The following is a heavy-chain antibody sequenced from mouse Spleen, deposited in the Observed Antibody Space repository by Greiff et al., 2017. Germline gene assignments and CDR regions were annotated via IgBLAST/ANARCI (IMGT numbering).Heavy chain of an antibody. Sequence: VQLQQSGPELVKPGASVKIPCKASGYTFTDYNMDWVKQSHGKSLEWIGDINPNNGGTIYNQKFKGKATLTVDKSSSTAYMELRSLTSEDTAVYYCARLEITTVVADYAMDYWGQGTSVTVSS. CDR1: GYTFTDYN. J-gene: IGHJ4*01. CDR2: INPNNGGT. V-gene: IGHV1-18*01. D-gene: IGHD1-1*01. CDR3: ARLEITTVVADYAMDY.